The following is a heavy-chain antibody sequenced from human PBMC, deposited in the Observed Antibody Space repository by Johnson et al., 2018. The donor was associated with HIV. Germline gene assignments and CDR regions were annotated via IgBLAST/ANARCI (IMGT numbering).Heavy chain of an antibody. Sequence: QVQLVESGGGVVQTGRSLRLSCAASGFIFSSYAMHWVRQAPGEGLEWVAVISYDGHKTYYADSVRGRFSISRDNSKNTLYLQMNSLRPEDTAVYYCASCGSDSSGRGAFDIWGQGTMVTVSS. CDR1: GFIFSSYA. V-gene: IGHV3-30*14. D-gene: IGHD3-22*01. CDR3: ASCGSDSSGRGAFDI. CDR2: ISYDGHKT. J-gene: IGHJ3*02.